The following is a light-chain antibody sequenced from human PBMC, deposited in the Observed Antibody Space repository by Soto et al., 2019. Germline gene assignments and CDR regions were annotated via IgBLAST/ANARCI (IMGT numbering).Light chain of an antibody. CDR1: TGAVTSGHY. Sequence: QAVVTQEPSLTVSPGGTVTLTCVSSTGAVTSGHYPYWFQQKPGQAPRTLIYDTSNKHSWTPARFSGSLLGGKAALTLSGAQPEDEAEYYCLLSYSGARWVFGGGTKVTVL. V-gene: IGLV7-46*01. CDR2: DTS. J-gene: IGLJ3*02. CDR3: LLSYSGARWV.